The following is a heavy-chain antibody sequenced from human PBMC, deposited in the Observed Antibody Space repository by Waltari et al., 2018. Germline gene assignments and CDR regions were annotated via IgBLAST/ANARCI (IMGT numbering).Heavy chain of an antibody. CDR3: ARGIRGSWGFDY. CDR2: IYYSGST. D-gene: IGHD1-26*01. CDR1: GGSIRSYY. V-gene: IGHV4-59*01. J-gene: IGHJ4*02. Sequence: QVQLQESGPGLVKPSETLSLTCTVSGGSIRSYYWSWTRQPPGKGLEWIGYIYYSGSTNYNPSLKSRVTISVDTSKNQFSLKLSSVTAADTAVYYCARGIRGSWGFDYWGQGTLVTVSS.